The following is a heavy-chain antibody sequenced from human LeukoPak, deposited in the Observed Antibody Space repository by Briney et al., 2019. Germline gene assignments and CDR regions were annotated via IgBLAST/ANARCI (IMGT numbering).Heavy chain of an antibody. CDR1: GYTFTSYY. CDR2: INPSGGST. V-gene: IGHV1-46*01. D-gene: IGHD3-16*01. Sequence: ASVKVSCKASGYTFTSYYMHWVRQAPGQGLEWIGIINPSGGSTSYAQKFQGRVTMTRDTSTSTVYMELSSLRSEDTAVYYCARVTGRGFDHVWGSSNDAFDIWGQGTMLTVSS. J-gene: IGHJ3*02. CDR3: ARVTGRGFDHVWGSSNDAFDI.